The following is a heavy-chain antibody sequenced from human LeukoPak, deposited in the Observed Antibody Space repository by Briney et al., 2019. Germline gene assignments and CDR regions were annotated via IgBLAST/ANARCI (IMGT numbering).Heavy chain of an antibody. D-gene: IGHD4-17*01. CDR1: GFTFSSYS. CDR2: ISSSSSTI. V-gene: IGHV3-48*01. Sequence: GRSLRLSCAASGFTFSSYSMNWVRQGPGKGLEWVSYISSSSSTIYYADSVKGRFTISRDNAKNSLYLQMNSLRAEDTAVYYCARGYGDYVDWFDPWGQGTLVTVSS. J-gene: IGHJ5*02. CDR3: ARGYGDYVDWFDP.